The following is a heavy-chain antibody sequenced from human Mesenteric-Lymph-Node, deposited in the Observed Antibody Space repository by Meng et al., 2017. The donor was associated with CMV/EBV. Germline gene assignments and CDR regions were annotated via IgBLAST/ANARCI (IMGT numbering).Heavy chain of an antibody. D-gene: IGHD1-26*01. CDR1: GYTVTSYG. V-gene: IGHV1-18*04. CDR2: VSAYNGNT. J-gene: IGHJ4*02. CDR3: ARDRSGRHFDY. Sequence: CKASGYTVTSYGISWVRQAPGQGLEWMGWVSAYNGNTNYAQKLQGRVTMTTDTSTSTAYMELRSLRSDDTAVYYCARDRSGRHFDYWGQGTLVTVSS.